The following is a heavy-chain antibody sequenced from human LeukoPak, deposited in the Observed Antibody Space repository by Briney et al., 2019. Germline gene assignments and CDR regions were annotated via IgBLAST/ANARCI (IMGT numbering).Heavy chain of an antibody. Sequence: GGSLRLSCAASGFTFRSYGMHWVRQAPGKGLEWVAFIRYDGSNKYYADSVKGRFTISRDNSKNTLYLQMNSLRAEDTAVYYCAKEMYYYDSSGYYPDYWGQGTLVTVSS. D-gene: IGHD3-22*01. CDR1: GFTFRSYG. CDR2: IRYDGSNK. CDR3: AKEMYYYDSSGYYPDY. J-gene: IGHJ4*02. V-gene: IGHV3-30*02.